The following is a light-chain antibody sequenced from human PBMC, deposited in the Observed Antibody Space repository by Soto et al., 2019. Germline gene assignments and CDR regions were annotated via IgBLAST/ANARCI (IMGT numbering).Light chain of an antibody. J-gene: IGLJ2*01. CDR1: SSDVGGYNY. V-gene: IGLV2-14*01. Sequence: QSALTQPASVSGSPGQSITISCTGTSSDVGGYNYVSWYQQHPGKAPKLMIYDVSNRPSGVSNRFSGSKSGNTASLTISGLQAEYEADYYCSSYTSSSISFGGGTKVTVL. CDR3: SSYTSSSIS. CDR2: DVS.